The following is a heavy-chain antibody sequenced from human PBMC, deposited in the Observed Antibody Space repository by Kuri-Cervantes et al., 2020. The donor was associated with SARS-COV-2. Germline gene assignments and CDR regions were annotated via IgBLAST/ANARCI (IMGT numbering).Heavy chain of an antibody. CDR1: GYTFTSYG. J-gene: IGHJ6*02. CDR2: IIPIFGTA. Sequence: SVKVSCKASGYTFTSYGISWVRQAPGQGLEWMGGIIPIFGTANYAQKFQGRVTITADESTSTAYMELSSLRSEDTAVYYCATIIWSGLYYYYGMDVWGQGTTVTVSS. V-gene: IGHV1-69*13. CDR3: ATIIWSGLYYYYGMDV. D-gene: IGHD3-3*01.